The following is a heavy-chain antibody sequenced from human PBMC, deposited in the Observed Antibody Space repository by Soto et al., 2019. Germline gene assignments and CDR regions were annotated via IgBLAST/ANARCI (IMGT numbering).Heavy chain of an antibody. Sequence: QVQLVQSGAEVKKPGSSVKVSCKASGGTFSSYTISWGRQAPGQGLEWMGRIIPILGIANYAQKFLGRVTITADKSTRTAYMELSSLRSEDTAVYYCAREEYYYGSGAVFDYWGQGTLVTVSS. J-gene: IGHJ4*02. CDR3: AREEYYYGSGAVFDY. CDR1: GGTFSSYT. CDR2: IIPILGIA. D-gene: IGHD3-10*01. V-gene: IGHV1-69*08.